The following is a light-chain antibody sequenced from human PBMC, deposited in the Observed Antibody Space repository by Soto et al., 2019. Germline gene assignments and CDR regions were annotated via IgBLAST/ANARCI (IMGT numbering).Light chain of an antibody. CDR1: QGISTY. Sequence: DIQMTQSPSSLSASVGDRVTITCRAIQGISTYLAWYQQKPGKVPKLLIYAASTLQSGVPSRFSGSGSGTDFTLTISSLQPEDGATYYCQKYSSAPLPCGGGTKVEIK. V-gene: IGKV1-27*01. CDR3: QKYSSAPLP. CDR2: AAS. J-gene: IGKJ4*01.